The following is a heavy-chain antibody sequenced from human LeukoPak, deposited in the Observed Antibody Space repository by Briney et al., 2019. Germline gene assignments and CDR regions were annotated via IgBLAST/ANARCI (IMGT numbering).Heavy chain of an antibody. CDR1: GFTFSTYA. V-gene: IGHV3-64D*06. CDR2: ISSNGDST. J-gene: IGHJ4*02. D-gene: IGHD5-18*01. Sequence: PGGSLRLSCAASGFTFSTYAMSWVRQAPGKGLEYVSAISSNGDSTYYADSVRGRFTISRDNSKNTLSLQMTSLRADDAAVYYCVPHIHFSYAYWGRGTLVTVS. CDR3: VPHIHFSYAY.